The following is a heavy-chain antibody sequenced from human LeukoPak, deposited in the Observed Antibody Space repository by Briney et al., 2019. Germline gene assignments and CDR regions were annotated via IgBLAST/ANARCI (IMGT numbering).Heavy chain of an antibody. Sequence: ASVKVSCKASGYTFTSYYMHWVRQAPGQGLEWIGIINPSGGSTSYAQKFQGRVTMTRDTSTSTVYMELSSLRSEDTAVYYCARDSGSGGSWVAFDIWGQGTMVTVSS. CDR2: INPSGGST. J-gene: IGHJ3*02. CDR3: ARDSGSGGSWVAFDI. V-gene: IGHV1-46*01. CDR1: GYTFTSYY. D-gene: IGHD2-15*01.